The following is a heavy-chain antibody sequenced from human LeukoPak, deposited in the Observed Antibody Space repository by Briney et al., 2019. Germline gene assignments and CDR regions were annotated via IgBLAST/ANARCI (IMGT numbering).Heavy chain of an antibody. D-gene: IGHD6-19*01. CDR1: GFTFSGYY. CDR3: ARDRGAVAATWFDY. J-gene: IGHJ4*02. Sequence: GGSLRLSCAASGFTFSGYYMSWIRQAPGKGLEWVSCIGSSSSSYTNYADSVKGRFTISRDNAKNSLYLQMDGLRAEDTAVYYCARDRGAVAATWFDYWGQGNLVSVSS. V-gene: IGHV3-11*05. CDR2: IGSSSSSYT.